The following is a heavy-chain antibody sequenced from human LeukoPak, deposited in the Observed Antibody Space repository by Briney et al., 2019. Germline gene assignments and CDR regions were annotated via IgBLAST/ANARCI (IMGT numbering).Heavy chain of an antibody. D-gene: IGHD4-17*01. J-gene: IGHJ4*02. CDR1: GFTFSSYS. Sequence: GGSLRLSCAASGFTFSSYSMSWVRQAPGKGLEWVSYISSSSSTIYYADSVKGRFTISRDNSKNTLFLQMNSLRAEDTAVYYCAKDPNGDYVGAFDFWGQGMMVSVSS. CDR3: AKDPNGDYVGAFDF. V-gene: IGHV3-48*04. CDR2: ISSSSSTI.